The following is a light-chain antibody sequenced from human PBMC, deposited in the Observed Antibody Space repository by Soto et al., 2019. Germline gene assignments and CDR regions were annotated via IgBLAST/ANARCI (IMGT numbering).Light chain of an antibody. CDR2: VAS. V-gene: IGKV1-8*01. CDR1: QGISSY. J-gene: IGKJ1*01. Sequence: AIRMTQSPSSLSASTGDRVTITCRASQGISSYLAWYQQRPGKAPKLLIYVASTLQSGVPSRFSGSGSGTDLTLTISSLEPEDFAVYYCHQRGSWPRGTFGQGTKVDIK. CDR3: HQRGSWPRGT.